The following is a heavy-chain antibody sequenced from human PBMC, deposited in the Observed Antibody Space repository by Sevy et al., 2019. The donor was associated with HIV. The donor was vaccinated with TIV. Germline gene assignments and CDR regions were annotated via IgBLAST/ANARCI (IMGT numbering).Heavy chain of an antibody. CDR1: GFIFSSYA. CDR2: ISYDGSNK. V-gene: IGHV3-30*04. D-gene: IGHD6-13*01. J-gene: IGHJ5*02. CDR3: AREAAEGPYGSSWLANWLDP. Sequence: GGSLRLSCAASGFIFSSYAMHWVRQAPGKGLEWVAVISYDGSNKYYADSVKGRFTISRDSTKNTMYLQMKTLRLEDTAVYYCAREAAEGPYGSSWLANWLDPWGQGTLVTVSS.